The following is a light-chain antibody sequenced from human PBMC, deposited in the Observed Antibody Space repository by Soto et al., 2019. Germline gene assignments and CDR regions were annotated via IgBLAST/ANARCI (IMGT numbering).Light chain of an antibody. CDR3: QQYGSSPLYT. Sequence: EIVLTQSPGTLSLSPGERATLSCRASQSVSSSYLAWYRQKPGQAPRLLIYGASRSATGSPDRFSGSGSGTDFRLTISRLEPEDFAVYYCQQYGSSPLYTFGQGTKLEIK. J-gene: IGKJ2*01. CDR1: QSVSSSY. V-gene: IGKV3-20*01. CDR2: GAS.